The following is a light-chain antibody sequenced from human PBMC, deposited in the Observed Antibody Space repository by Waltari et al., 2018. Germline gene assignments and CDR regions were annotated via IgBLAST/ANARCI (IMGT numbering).Light chain of an antibody. CDR1: QSIGTY. J-gene: IGKJ1*01. V-gene: IGKV1-39*01. CDR3: QQSYTTPRT. CDR2: AAS. Sequence: DIQMTQSPSSLSASVGDRVTITCRASQSIGTYLNWYQHKPGRAPELLFYAASALQGGVPSRFSGSGSETHFTLAISSLQREDFATYYCQQSYTTPRTFGQGTKVEIK.